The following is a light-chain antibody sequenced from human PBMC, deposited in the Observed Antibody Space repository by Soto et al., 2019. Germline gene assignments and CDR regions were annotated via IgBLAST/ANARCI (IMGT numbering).Light chain of an antibody. V-gene: IGKV3-20*01. CDR2: GAS. CDR1: QSVSNNY. Sequence: EIVLTQSPGTLSLSPGERATLSCRASQSVSNNYLAWYQQKPGQAPRLLIYGASNRATGIPDRFSGSGSGTDFTLTISRLEPEDFATYYCQQLNIDPFTFGPGTKVDIK. CDR3: QQLNIDPFT. J-gene: IGKJ3*01.